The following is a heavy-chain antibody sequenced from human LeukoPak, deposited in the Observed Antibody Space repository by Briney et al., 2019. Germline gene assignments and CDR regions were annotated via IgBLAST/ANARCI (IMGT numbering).Heavy chain of an antibody. CDR2: INPNSGGT. CDR1: GYTFTGYY. Sequence: GASVKVSCKASGYTFTGYYIHWVRQAPGQGLEWMGWINPNSGGTSYAQKFQGRVTMTRDTSISTAYMELSRLTTDDTAIYYCATYRQVLLPFESWGQGTLVTVSS. J-gene: IGHJ4*02. D-gene: IGHD2-8*02. CDR3: ATYRQVLLPFES. V-gene: IGHV1-2*02.